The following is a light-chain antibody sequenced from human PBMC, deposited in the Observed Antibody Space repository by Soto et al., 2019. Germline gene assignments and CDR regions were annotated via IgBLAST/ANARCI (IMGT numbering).Light chain of an antibody. V-gene: IGKV3-15*01. J-gene: IGKJ5*01. CDR3: QQYNNASPIT. CDR1: QSVGTK. Sequence: EVVMTQYPATLSVSPGEGATLTCRASQSVGTKLAWYQQKPGQSPRLLIYGASTRATGVPARFGGSGSETEFTLTISSLQSEDFALYYCQQYNNASPITFGQGTRLEIK. CDR2: GAS.